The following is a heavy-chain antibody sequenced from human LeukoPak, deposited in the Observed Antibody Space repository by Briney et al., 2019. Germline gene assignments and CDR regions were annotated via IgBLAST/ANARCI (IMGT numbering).Heavy chain of an antibody. V-gene: IGHV3-48*03. CDR2: ISSSGSTI. D-gene: IGHD3-10*02. CDR3: AELGITMIGGV. Sequence: SGGAPKLSLAAPRFTFTSYEKKWGRQGPGEGVGGVSYISSSGSTIYYADSVKGRFTISRDNAKNSLYLQMNSLRAEDTAVYYCAELGITMIGGVWGKGTTVTISS. J-gene: IGHJ6*04. CDR1: RFTFTSYE.